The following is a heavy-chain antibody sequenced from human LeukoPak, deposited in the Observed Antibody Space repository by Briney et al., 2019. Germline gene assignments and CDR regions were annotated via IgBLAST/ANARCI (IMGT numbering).Heavy chain of an antibody. CDR3: ARAPFYFYGMDV. CDR2: IYPGDSDT. J-gene: IGHJ6*02. V-gene: IGHV5-51*01. Sequence: GESLKISRKGSRYSFTNYRIGWVRQMPGKGLGWMGIIYPGDSDTRYSPSFQGQVTISADKSISTAYLQWSSLKASDTAMYYCARAPFYFYGMDVWGQGTTVTVSS. CDR1: RYSFTNYR.